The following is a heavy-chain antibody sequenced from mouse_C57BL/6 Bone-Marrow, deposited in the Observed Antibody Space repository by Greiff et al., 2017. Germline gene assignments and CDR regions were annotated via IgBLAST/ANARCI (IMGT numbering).Heavy chain of an antibody. J-gene: IGHJ2*01. V-gene: IGHV5-17*01. Sequence: EVKVVESGGGLVKPGGSLKLSCAASGFTFSDYGMHWVRQAPEKGLEWVAYISSGSSTIYYADTVKGRFTISRDNAKNTLFLQMPSLRSEDTAMYYCARGYYVDYWGQGTTLTVSS. CDR1: GFTFSDYG. CDR3: ARGYYVDY. CDR2: ISSGSSTI.